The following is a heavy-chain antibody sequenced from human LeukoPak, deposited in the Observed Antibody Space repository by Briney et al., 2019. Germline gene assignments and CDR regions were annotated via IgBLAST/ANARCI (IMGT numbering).Heavy chain of an antibody. CDR1: GGSISSSSYY. CDR2: IYYSGST. D-gene: IGHD2-2*01. V-gene: IGHV4-39*01. CDR3: ASSTASTGYCSSTSCYLEWGY. J-gene: IGHJ4*02. Sequence: SETLSLTCTVSGGSISSSSYYWGWIRQPPGKGLEWIGSIYYSGSTYYNPSLKSRVTISVDTSKNQFSLKPSSVTAADTAVYYCASSTASTGYCSSTSCYLEWGYWGQGTLVTVSS.